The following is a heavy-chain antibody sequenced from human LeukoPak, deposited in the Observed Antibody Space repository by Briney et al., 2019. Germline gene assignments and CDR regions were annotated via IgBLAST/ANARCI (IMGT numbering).Heavy chain of an antibody. CDR3: ARDEVGVYYGSGSYYPVFTPYGMDV. V-gene: IGHV3-23*01. D-gene: IGHD3-10*01. CDR2: ISGSGGST. Sequence: PGASLRLSCAASGFTFSSYAMSWVRQAPGKGLEWVSAISGSGGSTYYADSVKGRFTISRDNAKNSLYLQMNSLKAEDTAVYYCARDEVGVYYGSGSYYPVFTPYGMDVWGKGTTVTVSS. J-gene: IGHJ6*04. CDR1: GFTFSSYA.